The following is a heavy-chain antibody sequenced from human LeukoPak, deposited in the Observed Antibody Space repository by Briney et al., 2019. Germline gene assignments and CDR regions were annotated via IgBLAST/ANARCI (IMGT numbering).Heavy chain of an antibody. CDR1: GFTFSDPG. V-gene: IGHV3-73*01. J-gene: IGHJ4*02. CDR3: CRHEAAIDY. D-gene: IGHD6-25*01. CDR2: IRSKDNNYAT. Sequence: PGGSLRLSCAASGFTFSDPGFHWVRQAPGKGLEWVGHIRSKDNNYATAYTASLKGRFTISRDDSKRTAYLQMNSLKAEYSAVYYCCRHEAAIDYWGQGTLVTVSS.